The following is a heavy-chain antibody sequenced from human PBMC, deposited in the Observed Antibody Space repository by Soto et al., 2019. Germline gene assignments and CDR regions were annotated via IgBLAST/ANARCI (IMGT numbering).Heavy chain of an antibody. J-gene: IGHJ4*02. CDR3: ARQYSSSSWLFEH. Sequence: PSDTLSLTCTVAGRSISSSSYYWGWIRQPPGKGLEWIGSIYYSGSTYYNPSLKSRVTISVDTSKNQFSLKLSSVTAADTAVYYCARQYSSSSWLFEHCGQGTLVTVPS. CDR1: GRSISSSSYY. D-gene: IGHD6-13*01. CDR2: IYYSGST. V-gene: IGHV4-39*01.